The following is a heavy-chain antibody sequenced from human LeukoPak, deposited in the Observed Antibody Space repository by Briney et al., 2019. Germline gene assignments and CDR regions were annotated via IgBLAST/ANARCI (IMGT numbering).Heavy chain of an antibody. D-gene: IGHD4-23*01. J-gene: IGHJ4*02. CDR2: INHSGST. V-gene: IGHV4-34*01. Sequence: KASETLSLTCAVYGGSFSGYYWSWIRQPPGKGLEWIGEINHSGSTNYNPSLKSRVTISVDTSKNQFSLKLSSVTAADTAVYYCARAGYGGPYYFDYWGQGTLVTVSS. CDR1: GGSFSGYY. CDR3: ARAGYGGPYYFDY.